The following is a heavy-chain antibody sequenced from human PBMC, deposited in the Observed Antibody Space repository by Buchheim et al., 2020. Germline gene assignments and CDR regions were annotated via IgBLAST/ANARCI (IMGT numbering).Heavy chain of an antibody. CDR3: AIVNDGTNDNGDHGGYYGMDV. CDR1: GGSIRSGGYY. V-gene: IGHV4-31*03. CDR2: IYYSGST. J-gene: IGHJ6*02. Sequence: QVQLQESGPGLVKPSQTLSLTCTVSGGSIRSGGYYWSWIRQHPGKGLEWIGYIYYSGSTYYKPSLKSRVTISVDTSKNQFSLKLSSVTAANTAVYYCAIVNDGTNDNGDHGGYYGMDVWGQGTT. D-gene: IGHD4-17*01.